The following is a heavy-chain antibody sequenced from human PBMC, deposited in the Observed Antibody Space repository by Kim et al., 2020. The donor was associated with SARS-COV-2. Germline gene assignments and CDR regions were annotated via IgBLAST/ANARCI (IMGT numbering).Heavy chain of an antibody. D-gene: IGHD4-17*01. CDR1: GGTFSSYA. CDR3: ARDRPYDYGRPSFDY. Sequence: SVKVSCKASGGTFSSYAISWVRQAPGQGLEWMGGIIPIFGTANYAQKFQGRVTITADESTSTAYMELSSLRSEDTAVYYCARDRPYDYGRPSFDYWGQGTLVTVSS. J-gene: IGHJ4*02. V-gene: IGHV1-69*13. CDR2: IIPIFGTA.